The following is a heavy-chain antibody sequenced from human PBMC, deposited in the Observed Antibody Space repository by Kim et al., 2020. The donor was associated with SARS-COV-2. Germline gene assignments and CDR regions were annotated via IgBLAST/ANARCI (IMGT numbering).Heavy chain of an antibody. J-gene: IGHJ4*02. CDR1: GGSISSGGYY. CDR3: ARDLLSGDDY. Sequence: SETLSLTCTVSGGSISSGGYYWSWIRQHPGKGLEWIGYIYYSGSTYYNPSLKSRVTISVDTSKNQFSLKLSSVTAADTAVYYCARDLLSGDDYWGQGTLVTVSS. D-gene: IGHD3-10*01. CDR2: IYYSGST. V-gene: IGHV4-31*03.